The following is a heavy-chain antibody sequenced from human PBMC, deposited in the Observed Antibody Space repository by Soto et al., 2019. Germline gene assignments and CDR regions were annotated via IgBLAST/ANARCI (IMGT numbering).Heavy chain of an antibody. CDR1: GFTFSDYY. D-gene: IGHD1-1*01. V-gene: IGHV3-11*01. CDR3: ARAIYNWNDGGPINWFDP. J-gene: IGHJ5*02. Sequence: RGSLRLSCAASGFTFSDYYMSWIRQAPGKGLEWVSYISSSGSTIYYADSVKGRFTISRDNAKNSLYLQMNSLRAEDTAVYYCARAIYNWNDGGPINWFDPWGQGTLVTVSS. CDR2: ISSSGSTI.